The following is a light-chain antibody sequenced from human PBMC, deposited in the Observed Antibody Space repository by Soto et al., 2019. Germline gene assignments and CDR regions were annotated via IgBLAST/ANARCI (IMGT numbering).Light chain of an antibody. J-gene: IGKJ2*01. Sequence: EIVLTQSPATLSLSPGERATLSCRASQSVSSYLAWNQQKPGQAPRLLIYGASNRATGIPARFSGSGSGTDFSLTISSLESEDFAVYYCQHRGKWPRTFGQGTKLEIK. CDR2: GAS. V-gene: IGKV3-11*01. CDR3: QHRGKWPRT. CDR1: QSVSSY.